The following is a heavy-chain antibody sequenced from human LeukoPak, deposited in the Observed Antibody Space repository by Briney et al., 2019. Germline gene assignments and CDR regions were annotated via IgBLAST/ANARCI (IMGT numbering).Heavy chain of an antibody. CDR3: AKDLFAAAGLGDAFDI. CDR2: ISWDGGST. Sequence: PGGSLRLSCAASGFTFDDYTMHWVRQAPGKGLEWVSLISWDGGSTYYADSVKGRFTISRDNSKNTLYLQMNSLRAEDTAVYYCAKDLFAAAGLGDAFDIWGQGTMVAVSS. V-gene: IGHV3-43*01. J-gene: IGHJ3*02. CDR1: GFTFDDYT. D-gene: IGHD6-13*01.